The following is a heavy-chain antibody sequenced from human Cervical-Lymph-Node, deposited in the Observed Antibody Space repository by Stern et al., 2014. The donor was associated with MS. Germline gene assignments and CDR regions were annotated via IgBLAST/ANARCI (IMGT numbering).Heavy chain of an antibody. Sequence: QLVQSGGGLVQPGESLRLSCAASGFILSDQFIDWVRQAPGTGLEWIGRSRNRAIRYTTQYAASVKGRFAFLRDDSSNELFLQLNGLRTDDTAVYFCARVKQLAPDFYQGMDVWGQGTTVTVSS. V-gene: IGHV3-72*01. J-gene: IGHJ6*02. CDR2: SRNRAIRYTT. CDR3: ARVKQLAPDFYQGMDV. CDR1: GFILSDQF. D-gene: IGHD6-13*01.